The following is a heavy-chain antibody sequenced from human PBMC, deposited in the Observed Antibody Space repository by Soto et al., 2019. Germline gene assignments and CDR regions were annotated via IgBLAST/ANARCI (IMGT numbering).Heavy chain of an antibody. Sequence: PSETLSLTCTVSGGSISSYYWSWIRQPPGKGLEWIGYIYYSGSTNYNPSPKSRVTISVDTSKNQFSLKLSSVTAADTAVYYCARDLGGYLVSDCSSTSCYSEPWFDPWGQGTLVTVSS. J-gene: IGHJ5*02. D-gene: IGHD2-2*01. CDR1: GGSISSYY. CDR2: IYYSGST. V-gene: IGHV4-59*01. CDR3: ARDLGGYLVSDCSSTSCYSEPWFDP.